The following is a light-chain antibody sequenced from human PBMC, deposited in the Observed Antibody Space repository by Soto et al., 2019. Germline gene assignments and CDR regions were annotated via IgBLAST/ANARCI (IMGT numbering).Light chain of an antibody. CDR2: DAY. J-gene: IGKJ4*01. V-gene: IGKV3-11*01. CDR3: QQYNSWPLT. Sequence: VLTQSPVTLSLSPGERATLSCRASQSFRGLLAWYQQKPGQAPRLLIYDAYNRATGIPPRFSGSGSGTDFTLTISSLEPEDSAVYYCQQYNSWPLTFGGGTKVEIK. CDR1: QSFRGL.